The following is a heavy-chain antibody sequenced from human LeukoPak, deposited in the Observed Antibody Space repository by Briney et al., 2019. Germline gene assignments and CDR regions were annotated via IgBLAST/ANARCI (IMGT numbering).Heavy chain of an antibody. CDR1: GGSFSGYY. D-gene: IGHD3-10*01. CDR3: ARHLYYYGPGSYYNYYYGMDV. J-gene: IGHJ6*02. Sequence: PSETLSLTCAVYGGSFSGYYWSWIRQPPGKGLEWIGEINHSGSTNYNPSLKSRVTISVDTSKNQFSLKLSSVTAADTAVYYCARHLYYYGPGSYYNYYYGMDVWGQGTTVTVSS. V-gene: IGHV4-34*01. CDR2: INHSGST.